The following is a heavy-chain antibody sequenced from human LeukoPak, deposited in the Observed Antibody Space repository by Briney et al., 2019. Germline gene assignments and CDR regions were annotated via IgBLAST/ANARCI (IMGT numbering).Heavy chain of an antibody. J-gene: IGHJ4*02. CDR2: INHSGST. CDR3: ARGVEDCSGGSCYQLKYYFDY. Sequence: SETLSLTCAVYGGSFSGYYWSWIRQPPGEGLEWIGEINHSGSTNYNPSLKSRVTISVDTSKNQFSLKLSSVTAADTAVYYCARGVEDCSGGSCYQLKYYFDYWGQGTLVTVSS. CDR1: GGSFSGYY. V-gene: IGHV4-34*01. D-gene: IGHD2-15*01.